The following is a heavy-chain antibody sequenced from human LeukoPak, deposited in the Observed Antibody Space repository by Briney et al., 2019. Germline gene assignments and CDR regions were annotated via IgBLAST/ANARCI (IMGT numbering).Heavy chain of an antibody. CDR2: IYYSGST. Sequence: SGPTLVNPTQTLTLTCTFSGFSLSTSGVGVGWIRQPPGKGLEWIGYIYYSGSTSYNSSLKSRVTISVDTSKNQFSLKLSSVTAADTAVYYCARGGYYDRSGNSYKFGFDMWGQGTMVTVSS. CDR3: ARGGYYDRSGNSYKFGFDM. CDR1: GFSLSTSGVG. J-gene: IGHJ3*02. D-gene: IGHD3-22*01. V-gene: IGHV4-61*08.